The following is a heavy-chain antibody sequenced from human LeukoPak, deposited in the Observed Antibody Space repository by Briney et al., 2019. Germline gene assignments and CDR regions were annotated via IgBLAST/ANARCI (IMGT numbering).Heavy chain of an antibody. Sequence: GGSLRLSCAASGFTVSSNYMSWVRQAPGKGLRWVSVIYSGGSTYYADSVKGRFTISRHNSKNTLYLQMNSLRAEDTAVYYCARGQEDYSKYYYDSSPRYYFDYWGQGTLVTVSS. CDR1: GFTVSSNY. CDR2: IYSGGST. D-gene: IGHD3-22*01. J-gene: IGHJ4*02. V-gene: IGHV3-53*04. CDR3: ARGQEDYSKYYYDSSPRYYFDY.